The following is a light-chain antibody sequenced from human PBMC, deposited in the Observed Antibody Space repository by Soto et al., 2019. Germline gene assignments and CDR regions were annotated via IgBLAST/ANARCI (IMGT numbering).Light chain of an antibody. CDR3: QQYNNWPWT. Sequence: ILMTQSPATLSMSPGDRVTLSCRASQCVGDYLAWYQQKPGQAPRLLIYGASTRATGIPARFSGSGSGTEFTLTISSLQSEDFAIYYCQQYNNWPWTFGQGTKVDIK. CDR1: QCVGDY. J-gene: IGKJ1*01. V-gene: IGKV3-15*01. CDR2: GAS.